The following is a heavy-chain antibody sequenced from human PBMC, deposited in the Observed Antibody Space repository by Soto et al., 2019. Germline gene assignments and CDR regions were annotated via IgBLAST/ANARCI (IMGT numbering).Heavy chain of an antibody. CDR3: ARDQTTRDWFDA. D-gene: IGHD4-17*01. V-gene: IGHV3-74*03. Sequence: GGSLRLSCGASGFDFSNYWMHWVRQAPGKGLVWVSRINGDGSDIKYADSVKGRFTISRDNAKNTVYLQMNSLRADDTAVYYCARDQTTRDWFDAWGQGALVTVSS. J-gene: IGHJ5*02. CDR1: GFDFSNYW. CDR2: INGDGSDI.